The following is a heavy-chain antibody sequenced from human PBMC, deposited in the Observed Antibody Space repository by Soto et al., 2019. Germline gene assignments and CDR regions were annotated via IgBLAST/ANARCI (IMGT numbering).Heavy chain of an antibody. D-gene: IGHD2-2*01. CDR2: IIPILGIA. CDR1: GGTFSSYT. CDR3: ARRYGSRTGCNHYYYGMDV. V-gene: IGHV1-69*02. Sequence: QVQLVQSGAEVKKPGSSVKVSCKASGGTFSSYTISWVRQAPGQGLEWMGRIIPILGIANYEQKFQGRVTITADKSTSRAYMDLSSLRSEDTGVYYCARRYGSRTGCNHYYYGMDVRGHGTTVTVSS. J-gene: IGHJ6*02.